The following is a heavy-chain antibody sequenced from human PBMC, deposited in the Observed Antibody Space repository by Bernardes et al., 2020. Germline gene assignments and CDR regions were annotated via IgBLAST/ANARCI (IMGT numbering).Heavy chain of an antibody. J-gene: IGHJ4*02. CDR2: ISGISSAI. CDR3: ARIDDVTGRDY. Sequence: GGSLRLSCAASGFTFSNFGMNWVRQAPGKGLEWISYISGISSAIYYADSVKGRFTISRDNAKNLLYLQMDSLRAEDTAVYYCARIDDVTGRDYWGQGTLVTVSS. CDR1: GFTFSNFG. V-gene: IGHV3-48*04. D-gene: IGHD3-9*01.